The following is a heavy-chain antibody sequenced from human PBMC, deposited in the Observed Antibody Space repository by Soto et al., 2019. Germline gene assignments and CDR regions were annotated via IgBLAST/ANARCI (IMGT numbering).Heavy chain of an antibody. D-gene: IGHD3-9*01. Sequence: ASVKVSCKASGYTFTDYYIHWVRQAPGQRLEWMGWINPNSGGTDFAQKFQGRVTMTRDTSISTVYMELSRLRSDDTAVYYCSRCNTGYPNYFYYYAMDVWG. J-gene: IGHJ6*02. CDR3: SRCNTGYPNYFYYYAMDV. V-gene: IGHV1-2*02. CDR2: INPNSGGT. CDR1: GYTFTDYY.